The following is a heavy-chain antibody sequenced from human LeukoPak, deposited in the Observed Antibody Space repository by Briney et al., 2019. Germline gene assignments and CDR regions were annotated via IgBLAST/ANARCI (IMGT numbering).Heavy chain of an antibody. V-gene: IGHV3-21*01. CDR1: GFTFSSYS. CDR2: ISSSSSYI. J-gene: IGHJ3*02. D-gene: IGHD3-16*02. Sequence: GGSLRLSCAAPGFTFSSYSMNWVRQAPGKGLEWVSSISSSSSYIYYADSVKGRFTISRDNAKNSLYLQMNSLRAEDTAVYYCARTVGYLDAFDIWGQGTMVTVSS. CDR3: ARTVGYLDAFDI.